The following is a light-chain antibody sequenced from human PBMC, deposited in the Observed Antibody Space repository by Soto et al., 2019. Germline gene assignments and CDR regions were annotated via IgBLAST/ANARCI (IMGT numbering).Light chain of an antibody. J-gene: IGKJ1*01. CDR1: QSIDIL. V-gene: IGKV1-5*03. CDR3: QQYYRYPWT. Sequence: DIQMTQSPSTLSASVGDRVTITCRATQSIDILLAWYQQKPGKAPNLLIYKASILESGVPSRFSGSASGTEFTLTIISMQTEDFASYYCQQYYRYPWTFGQGTKVEIK. CDR2: KAS.